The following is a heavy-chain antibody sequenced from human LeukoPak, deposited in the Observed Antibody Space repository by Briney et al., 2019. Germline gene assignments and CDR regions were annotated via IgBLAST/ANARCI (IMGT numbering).Heavy chain of an antibody. J-gene: IGHJ4*02. V-gene: IGHV4-61*08. D-gene: IGHD3-22*01. Sequence: SETLSLTCTVSGGSISSGGYYWSWIRQHPGKGLEWIGYIYYSGSTNYNPSLKSRVTISVDTSKNQFSLKLSSVTAADTAVYYCARYYDSSGSLDYWGQGTLVTVSS. CDR3: ARYYDSSGSLDY. CDR1: GGSISSGGYY. CDR2: IYYSGST.